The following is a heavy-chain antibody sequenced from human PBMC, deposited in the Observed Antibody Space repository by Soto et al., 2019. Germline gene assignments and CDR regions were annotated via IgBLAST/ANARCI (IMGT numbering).Heavy chain of an antibody. Sequence: GGSLRLSCAASGFTCSSYAMSWVRQAPGKGLEWVSAISGSGTRTYYADSVKGRFTFSRDNSKNTLYLQMNSLRAEDMAVYYCAKCSPRYSSGLKAYYFDYWGQGTLVTVSS. CDR1: GFTCSSYA. J-gene: IGHJ4*02. V-gene: IGHV3-23*01. D-gene: IGHD6-19*01. CDR2: ISGSGTRT. CDR3: AKCSPRYSSGLKAYYFDY.